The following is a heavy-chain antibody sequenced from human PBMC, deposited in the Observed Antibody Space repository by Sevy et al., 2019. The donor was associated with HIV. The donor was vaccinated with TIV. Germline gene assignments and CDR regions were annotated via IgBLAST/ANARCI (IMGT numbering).Heavy chain of an antibody. Sequence: GGSLRLSCAASGFTFSTYGMHWVRQAPGKGLEWVSVMSYDGSNKYYADSVKGRFTISRDNSKNTLYLQMNSLRAEDTAVYYCAKEKCYDIVTGSSAFDIWGQGTMVTVSS. CDR3: AKEKCYDIVTGSSAFDI. D-gene: IGHD3-9*01. CDR1: GFTFSTYG. CDR2: MSYDGSNK. J-gene: IGHJ3*02. V-gene: IGHV3-30*18.